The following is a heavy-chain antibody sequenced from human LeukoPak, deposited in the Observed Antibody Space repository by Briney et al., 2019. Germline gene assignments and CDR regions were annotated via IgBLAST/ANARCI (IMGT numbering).Heavy chain of an antibody. CDR2: IIPIFGTA. D-gene: IGHD3-22*01. CDR1: GGTFSSYA. J-gene: IGHJ4*02. CDR3: ARSLENYYDSSGYSAVSGY. V-gene: IGHV1-69*06. Sequence: SVKVSCKASGGTFSSYAISWVRQAPGQGLEWMGGIIPIFGTANYAQKFQGRVTITADKSTSTAYMELSSLRSEDTAVYYCARSLENYYDSSGYSAVSGYWGQGTLVTVSS.